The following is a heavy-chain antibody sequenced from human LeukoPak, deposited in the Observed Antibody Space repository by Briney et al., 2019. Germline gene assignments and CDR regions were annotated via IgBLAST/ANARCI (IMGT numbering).Heavy chain of an antibody. CDR1: GFTFSSYG. D-gene: IGHD2-2*01. J-gene: IGHJ4*02. Sequence: GGSLRLSCAASGFTFSSYGMHWVRQAPGKGLEWVAFIRYDGSNKYYADSVKGRFTISRDNSKNTMYLQMNSLRAEDTAVYYCAKDAPVNIVVVPAANSWGQGTLVTVSS. CDR2: IRYDGSNK. V-gene: IGHV3-30*02. CDR3: AKDAPVNIVVVPAANS.